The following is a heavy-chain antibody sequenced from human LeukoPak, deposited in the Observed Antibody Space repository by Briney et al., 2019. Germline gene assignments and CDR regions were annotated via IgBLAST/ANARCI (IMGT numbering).Heavy chain of an antibody. Sequence: GGSLRLSCAASGFTFSDYYMSWIRQAPGKGLEWVSYISSSSRYTNYADSVKGRFTISRDNAKNSLYLQMNSLRAEDTAVYYCARALSWTQDYWGQGTLVTVSS. J-gene: IGHJ4*02. D-gene: IGHD6-13*01. CDR3: ARALSWTQDY. CDR1: GFTFSDYY. CDR2: ISSSSRYT. V-gene: IGHV3-11*06.